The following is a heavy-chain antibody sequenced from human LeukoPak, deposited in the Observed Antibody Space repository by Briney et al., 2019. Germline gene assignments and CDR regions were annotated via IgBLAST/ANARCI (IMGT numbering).Heavy chain of an antibody. D-gene: IGHD3-10*01. CDR2: IIPIFGTA. V-gene: IGHV1-69*05. J-gene: IGHJ4*02. CDR1: GGTFSSYA. Sequence: SVKVSCKASGGTFSSYAISWVRQAPGQGLEWMGGIIPIFGTANYAQKFQGRVTITTDESTSTAYMELSSLRSEDTAVYYCARTVITMVRGVIGYYFDYWGQGTLATVSS. CDR3: ARTVITMVRGVIGYYFDY.